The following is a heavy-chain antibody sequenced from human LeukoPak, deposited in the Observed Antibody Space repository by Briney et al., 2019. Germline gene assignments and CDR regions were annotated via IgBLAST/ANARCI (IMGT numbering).Heavy chain of an antibody. V-gene: IGHV4-4*07. CDR3: ALDYDSSGCFDY. D-gene: IGHD3-22*01. CDR1: GGSISSYY. J-gene: IGHJ4*02. Sequence: SETLSLTCTVSGGSISSYYWSWIRRPAGKGLEWIGRIYTSGSTNYNPSLKSRVTMSVDTSKNQFSLKLSSVTAADTAVYYCALDYDSSGCFDYWGQGTLVTVSS. CDR2: IYTSGST.